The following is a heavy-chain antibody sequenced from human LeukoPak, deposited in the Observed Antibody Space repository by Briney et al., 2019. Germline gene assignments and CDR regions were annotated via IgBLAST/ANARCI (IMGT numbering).Heavy chain of an antibody. V-gene: IGHV5-51*01. CDR3: ARHREGQVGATTSILDS. CDR1: GYSFTNYW. CDR2: VYPGDSHT. J-gene: IGHJ4*02. Sequence: GESLKISCKGSGYSFTNYWIGWVRQMPGKGLEWMGIVYPGDSHTRYSPSFQGQVTISADKSISTPYLQWSSLKASDTAMYYCARHREGQVGATTSILDSWGQGTLVTVSS. D-gene: IGHD1-26*01.